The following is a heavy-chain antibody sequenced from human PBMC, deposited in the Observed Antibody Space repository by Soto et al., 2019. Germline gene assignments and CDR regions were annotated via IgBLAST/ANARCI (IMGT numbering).Heavy chain of an antibody. V-gene: IGHV5-51*01. CDR3: ARRSAYYYGRQQYYLDS. CDR2: IHAGDSDT. CDR1: GYSFRNHL. Sequence: GESLKISCEGSGYSFRNHLIGWVRKMHGKGLELMVVIHAGDSDTRYNPSFEGQVTISVDTSTSTAYLQWHSLRASDTAIYFCARRSAYYYGRQQYYLDSWGQGTQLTVSS. J-gene: IGHJ4*02. D-gene: IGHD3-10*01.